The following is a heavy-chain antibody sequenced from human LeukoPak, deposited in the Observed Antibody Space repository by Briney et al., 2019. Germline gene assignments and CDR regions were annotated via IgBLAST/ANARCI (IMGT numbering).Heavy chain of an antibody. CDR1: GFTFSSYS. D-gene: IGHD6-25*01. CDR2: ISSSSSYI. CDR3: ARYSSGWPGYFDY. J-gene: IGHJ4*02. V-gene: IGHV3-21*01. Sequence: GGSLRLSCAASGFTFSSYSMNWVRQAPGKGLEWVSSISSSSSYIYYADSVKGRFTISRDNAKNSLYLQMNSLGAEDTAVYYCARYSSGWPGYFDYWGQGTLVTVSS.